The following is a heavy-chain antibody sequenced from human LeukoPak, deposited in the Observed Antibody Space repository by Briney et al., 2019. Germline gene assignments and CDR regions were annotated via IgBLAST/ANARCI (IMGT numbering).Heavy chain of an antibody. CDR1: GYTFTGYY. V-gene: IGHV1-2*06. CDR3: ARARQYYYGSGPLSGYFDY. D-gene: IGHD3-10*01. Sequence: VASVKVSCKASGYTFTGYYMHWVRQAPGQGLEWMGRINPNSGGTNYAQKFQGRVTMTRDTSISTAYMELSRLRSDDTAVYYCARARQYYYGSGPLSGYFDYWGQGTLVTVSS. CDR2: INPNSGGT. J-gene: IGHJ4*02.